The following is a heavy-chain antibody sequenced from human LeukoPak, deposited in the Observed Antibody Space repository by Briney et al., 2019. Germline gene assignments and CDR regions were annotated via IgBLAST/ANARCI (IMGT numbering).Heavy chain of an antibody. Sequence: GGSLRLSCTVSGFTVSSNSMSWVRQAPGKGLEWVSSISSSSSYIYYADSVKGRFTISRDNAKNSLYLQMNSLRAEDTAVYYCARMGWRAYYYYYMDVWGKGTTVTVSS. CDR2: ISSSSSYI. CDR1: GFTVSSNS. D-gene: IGHD2-15*01. J-gene: IGHJ6*03. V-gene: IGHV3-21*01. CDR3: ARMGWRAYYYYYMDV.